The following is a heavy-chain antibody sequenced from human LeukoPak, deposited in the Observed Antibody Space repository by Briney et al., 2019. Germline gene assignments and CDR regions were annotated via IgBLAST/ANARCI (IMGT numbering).Heavy chain of an antibody. D-gene: IGHD3-10*01. CDR3: ARHRRAGKYYGSGTPIGY. V-gene: IGHV4-34*01. CDR1: GGSFSGYY. CDR2: INHSGST. Sequence: SETLSLTCAVYGGSFSGYYWSWIRQPPGKGLEWIGKINHSGSTNYNPSLKSRVTISVDTSKNQFSLKLSSVTAADTAVYYCARHRRAGKYYGSGTPIGYWGQGTLVTVSS. J-gene: IGHJ4*02.